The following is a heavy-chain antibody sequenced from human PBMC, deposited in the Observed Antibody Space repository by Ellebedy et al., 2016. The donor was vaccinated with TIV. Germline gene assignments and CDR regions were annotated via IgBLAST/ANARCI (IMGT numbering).Heavy chain of an antibody. D-gene: IGHD2-15*01. V-gene: IGHV3-21*05. CDR1: GFTFSTYS. Sequence: GESLKISXAASGFTFSTYSMNWVRQAPGKGLEWISHIGSSSSDLYYADSVMGRFTISRDNAKNSLYLHMNSLRAEDTAVYFCVSELLLDSAFDIWGQGTMVTVSS. J-gene: IGHJ3*02. CDR3: VSELLLDSAFDI. CDR2: IGSSSSDL.